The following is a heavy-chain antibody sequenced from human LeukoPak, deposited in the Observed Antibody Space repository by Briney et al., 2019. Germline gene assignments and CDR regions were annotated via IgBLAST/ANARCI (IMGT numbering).Heavy chain of an antibody. Sequence: GRSLRLSCVASGFTFRTFWMHWVREAPGKGLVWLSRVNPDGTRTTYADSVKGQFNIYRDNYKNTLYLQMNSLRAEDTAVYYCARGANYYDSSGYYADFDYWGQGTLVTVSS. CDR3: ARGANYYDSSGYYADFDY. CDR1: GFTFRTFW. CDR2: VNPDGTRT. V-gene: IGHV3-74*01. D-gene: IGHD3-22*01. J-gene: IGHJ4*02.